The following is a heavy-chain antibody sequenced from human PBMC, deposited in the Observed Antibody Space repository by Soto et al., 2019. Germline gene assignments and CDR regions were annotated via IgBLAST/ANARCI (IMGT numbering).Heavy chain of an antibody. CDR3: ARGRVLVPYYDFWSGYYEYNWFDP. Sequence: TLSLTCAVYGGSLSGYYWSWIRQPPGKGLEWIGEINHSGSTNYNPSLKSRVTISVDTSKNQFSLKLSSVTAADTAVYYCARGRVLVPYYDFWSGYYEYNWFDPWGQGTLVTVSS. J-gene: IGHJ5*02. D-gene: IGHD3-3*01. CDR1: GGSLSGYY. CDR2: INHSGST. V-gene: IGHV4-34*01.